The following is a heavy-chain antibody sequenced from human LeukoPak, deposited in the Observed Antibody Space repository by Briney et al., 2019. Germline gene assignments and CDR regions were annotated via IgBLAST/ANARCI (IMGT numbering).Heavy chain of an antibody. CDR3: ATPIHSGSYKAALDY. CDR2: INTNTGNP. J-gene: IGHJ4*02. D-gene: IGHD1-26*01. CDR1: GGTFSSYA. V-gene: IGHV7-4-1*02. Sequence: VASVKVSCKASGGTFSSYAMNWVRQAPGQGLEWMGWINTNTGNPTYAQGFTGRFVFSLDTSVSTAYLQISSLKAGDTAVYYCATPIHSGSYKAALDYWGQGTLVTVSS.